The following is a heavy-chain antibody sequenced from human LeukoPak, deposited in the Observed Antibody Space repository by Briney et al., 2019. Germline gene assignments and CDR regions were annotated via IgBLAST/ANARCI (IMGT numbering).Heavy chain of an antibody. Sequence: SETLSLTCTVSGVSISSSNSYWGWIRQPPGKGLEWIGSIYYSGITYYNPSLKSRVTISVDTSKNQFSLKLSSVPAADTAVYYCARGRNYYGSGSYYRMEYYFDYWGQGTLVTVSS. CDR3: ARGRNYYGSGSYYRMEYYFDY. CDR2: IYYSGIT. J-gene: IGHJ4*02. CDR1: GVSISSSNSY. D-gene: IGHD3-10*01. V-gene: IGHV4-39*07.